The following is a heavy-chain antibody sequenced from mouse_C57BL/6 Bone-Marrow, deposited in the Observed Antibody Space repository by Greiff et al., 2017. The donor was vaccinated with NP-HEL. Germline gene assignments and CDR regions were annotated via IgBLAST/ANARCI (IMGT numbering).Heavy chain of an antibody. J-gene: IGHJ4*01. CDR3: ARKGGLRRRTYAMDY. Sequence: EVQRVESEGGLVQPGSSMKLSCTASGFTFSDYYMAWVRQVPEKGLEWVANINYDGSSTYYLDSLKSRFIISRDNAKNILYLQMSSLKSEDTATYYCARKGGLRRRTYAMDYWGQGTSVTVSS. V-gene: IGHV5-16*01. CDR1: GFTFSDYY. CDR2: INYDGSST. D-gene: IGHD2-4*01.